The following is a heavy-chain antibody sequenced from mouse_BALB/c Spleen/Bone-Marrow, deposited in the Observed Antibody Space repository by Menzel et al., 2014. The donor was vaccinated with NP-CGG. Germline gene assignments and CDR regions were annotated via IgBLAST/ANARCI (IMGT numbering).Heavy chain of an antibody. Sequence: QIAPGLASPPQSLSSTCTVCGRSISSYSVQCRRQPPAKSQEWLGVIWAGGSTNYNSALMSRLSISKDSSKSQVFLKMNSLQTDDTAMYCCARDRGFGYDRAMDSWGQGTSVTVSS. CDR1: GRSISSYS. V-gene: IGHV2-9*02. D-gene: IGHD2-2*01. CDR2: IWAGGST. J-gene: IGHJ4*01. CDR3: ARDRGFGYDRAMDS.